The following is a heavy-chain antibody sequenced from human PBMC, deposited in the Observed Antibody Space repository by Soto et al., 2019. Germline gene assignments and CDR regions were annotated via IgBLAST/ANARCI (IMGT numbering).Heavy chain of an antibody. D-gene: IGHD6-6*01. CDR3: ASRTYSSSSRGDY. V-gene: IGHV4-34*01. CDR2: INHSGST. CDR1: GGSFSGYY. J-gene: IGHJ4*02. Sequence: SETLSLTCAVYGGSFSGYYWSWIRQPPGKGLEWIGEINHSGSTNYNPSLKSRVTISVDTSKNQFSLKLSSVTAADTAVYYCASRTYSSSSRGDYWGQGTLVTVS.